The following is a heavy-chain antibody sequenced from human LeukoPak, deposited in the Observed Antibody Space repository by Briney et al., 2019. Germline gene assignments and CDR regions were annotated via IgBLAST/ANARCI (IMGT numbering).Heavy chain of an antibody. D-gene: IGHD3-10*01. V-gene: IGHV3-23*01. J-gene: IGHJ4*02. CDR3: AKDGPSSGNSPPYYPDY. Sequence: GGSLRLSCVASGFTFSSHALTWVRQAPGKGLEWVSTITSSGGNTYYADSVKGRFTVSRDNSKNTLYLQMNSLRAEDTAVYSCAKDGPSSGNSPPYYPDYWGQGTLVTVSS. CDR1: GFTFSSHA. CDR2: ITSSGGNT.